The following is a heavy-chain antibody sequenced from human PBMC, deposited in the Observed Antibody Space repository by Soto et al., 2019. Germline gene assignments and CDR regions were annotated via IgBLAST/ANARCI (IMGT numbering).Heavy chain of an antibody. V-gene: IGHV3-21*01. CDR3: ARDQGSAVRDGYNLDAFDI. D-gene: IGHD5-12*01. CDR1: GFTFSSYS. CDR2: ISSSSSYI. Sequence: PGGSLRLSCAASGFTFSSYSMNWVRQAPGKGLEWVSSISSSSSYIYYADSVKGRFTISRDNAKNSLYLQMNSLRAEDTAAYYRARDQGSAVRDGYNLDAFDIWGQGTMVTVSS. J-gene: IGHJ3*02.